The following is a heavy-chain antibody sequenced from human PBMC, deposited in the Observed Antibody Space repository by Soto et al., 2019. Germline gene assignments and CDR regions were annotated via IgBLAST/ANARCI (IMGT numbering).Heavy chain of an antibody. V-gene: IGHV1-18*01. D-gene: IGHD3-22*01. CDR1: GYTFTSYG. Sequence: ASVKVSCKASGYTFTSYGISWVRQAPGQGLEWMGWISAYNGNTNYAQKLQGRVTMTTDTSTSTAYMELMSLRSDDTAVYYCARDPILYYYDSSGYYRYWGQGTLVTVS. CDR3: ARDPILYYYDSSGYYRY. J-gene: IGHJ4*02. CDR2: ISAYNGNT.